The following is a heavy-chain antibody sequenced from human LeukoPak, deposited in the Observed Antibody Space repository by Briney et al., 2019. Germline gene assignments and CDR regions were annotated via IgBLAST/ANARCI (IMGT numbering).Heavy chain of an antibody. Sequence: GGSLRLSCAASGFTFDDYGLSWVRQAPGKGLEWVSTINWNGGSTGYADSVKGRFTISRDNAKNSLYLQMNSLRAEDTAVYYCARDLYRIVVVPHYFDYWGRGTLVTVSS. J-gene: IGHJ4*02. CDR2: INWNGGST. CDR3: ARDLYRIVVVPHYFDY. V-gene: IGHV3-20*04. D-gene: IGHD3-22*01. CDR1: GFTFDDYG.